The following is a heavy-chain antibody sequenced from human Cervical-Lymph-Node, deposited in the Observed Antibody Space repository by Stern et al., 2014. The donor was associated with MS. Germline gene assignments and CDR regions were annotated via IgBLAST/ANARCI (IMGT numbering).Heavy chain of an antibody. CDR2: IIPMFGAA. J-gene: IGHJ4*02. D-gene: IGHD4-17*01. V-gene: IGHV1-69*01. Sequence: QVQLVQSGAEVKKAGSSVKVSCKASGGTFSRYAVSWVRQAPGQGLEWMGEIIPMFGAANYAQKFQGRVTITADESTNTAYMEVSSLRSDDTAIYYCARLPQLVDHRDYWWGQGSRVTVSS. CDR3: ARLPQLVDHRDYW. CDR1: GGTFSRYA.